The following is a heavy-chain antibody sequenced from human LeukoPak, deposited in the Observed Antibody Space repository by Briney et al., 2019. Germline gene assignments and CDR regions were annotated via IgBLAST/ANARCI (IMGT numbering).Heavy chain of an antibody. D-gene: IGHD3-9*01. CDR2: IKQDGSEK. J-gene: IGHJ4*02. CDR1: GFTFSSYW. V-gene: IGHV3-7*03. Sequence: GGSLRLSCAASGFTFSSYWMSWVRQAPGKGLEWVANIKQDGSEKYYVDSVEGRFTISRDNAKNSLYLQMNSLRAEDTAVYYCARVFYGNYDILTGYYYFDYWGQGTLVTVSS. CDR3: ARVFYGNYDILTGYYYFDY.